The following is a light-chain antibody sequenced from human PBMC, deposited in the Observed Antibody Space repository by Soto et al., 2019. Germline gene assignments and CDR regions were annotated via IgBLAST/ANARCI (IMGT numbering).Light chain of an antibody. CDR3: PPDTSNLCM. J-gene: IGKJ1*01. CDR1: QSISRR. CDR2: DAS. Sequence: DIQMTQSPSTLSASVGDRVSITCRASQSISRRLAWYQQKPGKAPKLLIYDASSLESGVPSRFSGSASGTDFTLTISSLQSDDFSTYTSPPDTSNLCMLGHLTNVEIK. V-gene: IGKV1-5*01.